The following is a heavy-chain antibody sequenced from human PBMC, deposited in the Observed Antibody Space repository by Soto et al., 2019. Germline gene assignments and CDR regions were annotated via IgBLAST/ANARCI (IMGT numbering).Heavy chain of an antibody. J-gene: IGHJ6*04. V-gene: IGHV1-18*04. CDR2: ISAYNGNT. D-gene: IGHD3-10*01. CDR3: ARDLGTRVRGALYYCGRDV. CDR1: GYTFTSSG. Sequence: ASVKVSCKASGYTFTSSGISWVRQAPGQGLEWMGWISAYNGNTNYAQKLQGRVTMTTDTSTSTAYMELRSLRSDDTAVYYCARDLGTRVRGALYYCGRDVRGKETTGTVSS.